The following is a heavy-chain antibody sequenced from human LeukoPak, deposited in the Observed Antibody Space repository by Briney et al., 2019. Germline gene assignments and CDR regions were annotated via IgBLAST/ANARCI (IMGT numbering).Heavy chain of an antibody. CDR2: ISWNSGSI. V-gene: IGHV3-9*01. Sequence: SGGSLRLSCAASGFTFDDYAMHWVRQAPGKGLEWVSGISWNSGSIGYADSVKGRFTISRDNAKNSLYLQMNSLRAEDTALYYCAKGAHSSGWYVGYYYYMDVWGKGTTVTVS. J-gene: IGHJ6*03. CDR3: AKGAHSSGWYVGYYYYMDV. D-gene: IGHD6-19*01. CDR1: GFTFDDYA.